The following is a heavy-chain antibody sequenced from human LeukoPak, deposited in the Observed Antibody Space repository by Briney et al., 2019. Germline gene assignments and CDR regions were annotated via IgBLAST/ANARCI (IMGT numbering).Heavy chain of an antibody. CDR3: ARPAVAAAANLYYYYYYMDV. J-gene: IGHJ6*03. V-gene: IGHV4-39*01. CDR1: GGSFSSSSYY. CDR2: IYNSGST. Sequence: PSETLSLTCTVSGGSFSSSSYYWGWIRQPPGKGLEWIGSIYNSGSTYYNPSLKSRVTMSVDTSKNQFSLKLSSVTAADTAVYYCARPAVAAAANLYYYYYYMDVWGKGTSVTVSS. D-gene: IGHD6-13*01.